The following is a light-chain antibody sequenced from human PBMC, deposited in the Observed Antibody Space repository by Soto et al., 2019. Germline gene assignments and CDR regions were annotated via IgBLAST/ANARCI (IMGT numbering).Light chain of an antibody. CDR2: AAS. V-gene: IGKV1-39*01. CDR1: QSINTQ. Sequence: DIPMTQSPSSLSASVGDRVSITCRASQSINTQLNWFQQKPGEAPNLLIYAASTLHTGVPSRFSDSGSGTDFTLTISSLQPEDFATYYCQQSYNHPVTFGQGTRLDIK. CDR3: QQSYNHPVT. J-gene: IGKJ5*01.